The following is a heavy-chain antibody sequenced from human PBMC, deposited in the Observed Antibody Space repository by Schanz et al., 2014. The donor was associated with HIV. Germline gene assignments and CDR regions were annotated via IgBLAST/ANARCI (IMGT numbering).Heavy chain of an antibody. CDR2: IWYDGTDK. V-gene: IGHV3-33*01. Sequence: VQLLESGGGLVQPGGSLRLSCAASGFTFRNYGMHWVRQAPGKGLEWVAVIWYDGTDKYYAGSVKGRFTISRDNAKNSLFLQMNSLRDEDTAIYFCARDSVDAVVTSTDYYNGIDVWGQGTTVTVSS. D-gene: IGHD2-21*02. CDR3: ARDSVDAVVTSTDYYNGIDV. J-gene: IGHJ6*02. CDR1: GFTFRNYG.